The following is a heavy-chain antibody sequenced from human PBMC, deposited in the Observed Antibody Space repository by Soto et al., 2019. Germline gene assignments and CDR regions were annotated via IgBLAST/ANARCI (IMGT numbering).Heavy chain of an antibody. Sequence: EVQLVESGGGLVQPGGSLRLSCAASGFTFGGYWMSWVRQAPGKGLEWVANINQDGSQKYYVDSVKGRFTISRDNAKNSLYLQMNSLRVEDTAVYYCARGDSGYGELGYWGQGTLVTVSS. CDR2: INQDGSQK. CDR3: ARGDSGYGELGY. V-gene: IGHV3-7*01. D-gene: IGHD5-12*01. CDR1: GFTFGGYW. J-gene: IGHJ4*02.